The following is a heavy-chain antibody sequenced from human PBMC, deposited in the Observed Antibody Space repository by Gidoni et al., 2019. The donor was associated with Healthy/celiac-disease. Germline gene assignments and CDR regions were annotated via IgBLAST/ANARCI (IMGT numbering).Heavy chain of an antibody. J-gene: IGHJ3*02. Sequence: QVQLVESGGGVVQPGRSLRLSWADSGFNFSSYAMHWFRQAPGKGMEWVAVISYDGSNKYYADSVKGRFTISRDNSKNTLYLQMNSLRAEDTAVYYCASDPPGIAAAGDAFDIWGQGTMVTVSS. D-gene: IGHD6-13*01. CDR3: ASDPPGIAAAGDAFDI. V-gene: IGHV3-30*04. CDR1: GFNFSSYA. CDR2: ISYDGSNK.